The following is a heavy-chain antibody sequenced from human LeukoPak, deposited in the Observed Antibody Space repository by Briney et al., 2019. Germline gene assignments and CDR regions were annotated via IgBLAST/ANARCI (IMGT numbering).Heavy chain of an antibody. CDR1: GYTFTGYY. Sequence: ASVKVSCKASGYTFTGYYMHWVRQAPGQGLEWMGWINPNSGDTNYAQKFQGRVTMTRDTSISTAYMELSRLRSDDTAVYYCARTCITGTTISPFDYWGQGTLVTVSS. CDR2: INPNSGDT. J-gene: IGHJ4*02. CDR3: ARTCITGTTISPFDY. V-gene: IGHV1-2*02. D-gene: IGHD1-7*01.